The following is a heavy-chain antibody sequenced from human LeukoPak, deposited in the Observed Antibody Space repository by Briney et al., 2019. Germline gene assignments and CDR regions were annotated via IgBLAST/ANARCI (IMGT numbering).Heavy chain of an antibody. CDR2: IHPNDGDT. J-gene: IGHJ4*02. CDR1: GYTFTNYY. V-gene: IGHV1-46*01. Sequence: GASVKVSCKASGYTFTNYYTHWVRQAPGQGLEWMGLIHPNDGDTKYTQEFQDRVTMTRDTSTSTVYMELSSLRSEDTAVYYCATYTQSGAQGVSDYWGQGTLVTVSS. D-gene: IGHD3-10*01. CDR3: ATYTQSGAQGVSDY.